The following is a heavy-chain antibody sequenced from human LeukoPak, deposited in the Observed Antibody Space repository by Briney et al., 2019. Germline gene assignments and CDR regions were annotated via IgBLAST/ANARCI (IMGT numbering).Heavy chain of an antibody. D-gene: IGHD4-23*01. J-gene: IGHJ5*02. CDR1: GYTFTGYY. CDR2: INPNSGGT. V-gene: IGHV1-2*02. CDR3: ARDPNPTVVTPLMRFDP. Sequence: RASVKVSCKASGYTFTGYYIHWVRQAPGQGLEWMGWINPNSGGTNYAQKFQGRVTMTRDTSISTAYMELSRLRSDDAAVYYCARDPNPTVVTPLMRFDPWGQGTLVTVSS.